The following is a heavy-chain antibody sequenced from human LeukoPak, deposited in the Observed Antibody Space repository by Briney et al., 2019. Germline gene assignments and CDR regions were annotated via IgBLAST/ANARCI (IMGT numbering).Heavy chain of an antibody. V-gene: IGHV3-20*04. Sequence: PGGSLRLSCGTSGFTFTDFGISWVRQGPGKGLEWISSINWNGGRIGYADSVKGRFTVSRDNAKNSLYLQMNSLRAEDTAFYYCTRDYGDYPYRYFFDYWRQGNLVTVSS. CDR1: GFTFTDFG. J-gene: IGHJ4*02. CDR3: TRDYGDYPYRYFFDY. CDR2: INWNGGRI. D-gene: IGHD4-17*01.